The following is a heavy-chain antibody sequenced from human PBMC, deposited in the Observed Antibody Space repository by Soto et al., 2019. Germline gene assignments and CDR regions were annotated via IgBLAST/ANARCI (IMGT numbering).Heavy chain of an antibody. CDR3: ARKNYYADSGFYDY. D-gene: IGHD3-22*01. J-gene: IGHJ4*02. V-gene: IGHV3-66*01. CDR1: GFTVSSNY. CDR2: IYSGGST. Sequence: GGSLRLSCSTSGFTVSSNYMSWVRQAPGKGLEWVSVIYSGGSTYYADSVKGRFTISRDNAKNSLYLQMDSLRADDTAVYYRARKNYYADSGFYDYWGQGALVPVSS.